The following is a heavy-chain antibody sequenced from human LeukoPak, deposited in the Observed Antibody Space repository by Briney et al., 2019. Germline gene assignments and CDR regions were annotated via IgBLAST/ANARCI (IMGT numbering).Heavy chain of an antibody. Sequence: SETLSLTCAVYGGSLNGHYWRWIRQPPGKGLEWIGEGSESGGTKFNPSLKSRVTISADTSKNQFSLKLNSVTAADTAAYYCAKNGQSGFSFDPWGQGTLVTVSS. CDR1: GGSLNGHY. J-gene: IGHJ5*02. V-gene: IGHV4-34*01. D-gene: IGHD3-3*01. CDR3: AKNGQSGFSFDP. CDR2: GSESGGT.